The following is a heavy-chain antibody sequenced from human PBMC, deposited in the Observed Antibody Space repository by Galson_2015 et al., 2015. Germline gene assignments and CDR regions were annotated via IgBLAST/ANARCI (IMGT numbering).Heavy chain of an antibody. V-gene: IGHV3-21*01. CDR1: EFTFSSYY. D-gene: IGHD3-3*01. Sequence: SLRLSCAASEFTFSSYYMSWVRQAPGKGLERVSSISSTTTYIYYADSVKGRFTISRDNAKNSLYLQMNSLGAEDTAVYYCARQILDYDFWSGYYPTNFDYWGQGTLVPVSS. CDR3: ARQILDYDFWSGYYPTNFDY. CDR2: ISSTTTYI. J-gene: IGHJ4*02.